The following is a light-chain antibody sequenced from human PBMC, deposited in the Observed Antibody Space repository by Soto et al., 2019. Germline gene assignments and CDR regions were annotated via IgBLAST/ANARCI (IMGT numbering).Light chain of an antibody. Sequence: AIRMTQSPSSLSASIGDRVTITCRASHVVSNYLAWYQQKPGKAPKALIYAASFLQSGVPSRFSGSVSGTDFSLTISFLQSEDFATYYCQHYSSYPYTFGQGTTLQMK. CDR2: AAS. J-gene: IGKJ2*01. CDR1: HVVSNY. CDR3: QHYSSYPYT. V-gene: IGKV1-8*01.